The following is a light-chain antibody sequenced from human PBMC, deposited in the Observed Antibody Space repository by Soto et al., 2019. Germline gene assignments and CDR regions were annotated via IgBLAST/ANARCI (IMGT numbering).Light chain of an antibody. J-gene: IGLJ2*01. V-gene: IGLV2-8*01. CDR3: TSYAGSNNVV. CDR1: SSDVGGYYY. Sequence: QSVLTQPPSASGSPGQSVTISCTGTSSDVGGYYYVSWYQHHPSKAPKLIIYEVIKRPSGVPDRFSGSKSDNTASLTVSGLRAEDEADYYCTSYAGSNNVVFGGGTKLTVL. CDR2: EVI.